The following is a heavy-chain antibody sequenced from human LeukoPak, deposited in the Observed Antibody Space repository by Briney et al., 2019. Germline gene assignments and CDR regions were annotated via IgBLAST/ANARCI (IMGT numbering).Heavy chain of an antibody. Sequence: GASVKVSCKASGYTLTSYGISWVRQAPGEGLEWMGWISVSNGKTKYVQKFQGRVTMTTDTSTSTAYMELRSLRSDDTAVYYCARRWERLDYWGQGTQVTVSS. CDR1: GYTLTSYG. J-gene: IGHJ4*02. CDR2: ISVSNGKT. D-gene: IGHD1-26*01. V-gene: IGHV1-18*01. CDR3: ARRWERLDY.